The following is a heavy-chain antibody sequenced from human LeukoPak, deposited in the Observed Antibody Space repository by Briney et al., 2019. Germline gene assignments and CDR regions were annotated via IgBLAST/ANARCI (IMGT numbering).Heavy chain of an antibody. Sequence: GESLKISCKGSGYSFTSYWIAWVRQMPGKGLEWMGIIYPGDSDTRYSPSFQGQVTISADKSTTTAYLQWSSLKASDTAMYYCARLSLDASATNYYHYMDVWGKGTTVTVSS. CDR3: ARLSLDASATNYYHYMDV. CDR2: IYPGDSDT. J-gene: IGHJ6*03. CDR1: GYSFTSYW. V-gene: IGHV5-51*01. D-gene: IGHD6-25*01.